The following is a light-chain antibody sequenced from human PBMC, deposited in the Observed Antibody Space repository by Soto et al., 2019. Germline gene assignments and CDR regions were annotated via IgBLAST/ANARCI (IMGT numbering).Light chain of an antibody. CDR3: QQYNNWLYT. J-gene: IGKJ2*01. Sequence: VVMTQSPATLSVSPGERATLSCRASQSVSSNFAWYQQKPGQAPRLLIYGASTRATGIPARFSGSGSGTEFTLTIRSLQSEDFAVYYCQQYNNWLYTFGQGTKLEIK. CDR1: QSVSSN. V-gene: IGKV3-15*01. CDR2: GAS.